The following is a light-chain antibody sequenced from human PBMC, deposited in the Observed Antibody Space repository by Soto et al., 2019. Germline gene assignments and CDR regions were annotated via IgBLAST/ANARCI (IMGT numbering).Light chain of an antibody. CDR3: QQSYSTPPT. CDR1: QAISNF. J-gene: IGKJ2*01. Sequence: DLQMTQSPSSLSASVGDRVTITCRASQAISNFLHWYQQKPGRAPKLLIYAAFNLQSGVPSRFSGSGSGTDFTLTISSLQREDFAAYYCQQSYSTPPTFGLGTKLQIK. CDR2: AAF. V-gene: IGKV1-39*01.